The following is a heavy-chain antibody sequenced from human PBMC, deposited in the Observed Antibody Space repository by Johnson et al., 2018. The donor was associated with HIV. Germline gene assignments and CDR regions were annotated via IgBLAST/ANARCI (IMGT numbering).Heavy chain of an antibody. CDR3: VRDQGSGWPTNAFDI. CDR2: ITYDGRNK. D-gene: IGHD6-19*01. J-gene: IGHJ3*02. V-gene: IGHV3-30*04. Sequence: QMLLVESGGGVMQPGKSLRLSCEASGFTFRSYAMHWVRQAPGKGLEWVAVITYDGRNKYYTDSVKGRFIISRDNSKNMTNLQMNGLSDEDTADYYCVRDQGSGWPTNAFDIWGRGTRVTVYS. CDR1: GFTFRSYA.